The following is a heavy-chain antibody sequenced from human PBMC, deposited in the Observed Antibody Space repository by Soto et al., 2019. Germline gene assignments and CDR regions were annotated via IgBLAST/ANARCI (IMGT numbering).Heavy chain of an antibody. CDR1: EFTFSAYS. J-gene: IGHJ4*02. V-gene: IGHV3-23*01. D-gene: IGHD6-13*01. Sequence: GGSLILSCAASEFTFSAYSMSWVRQAPGKGLEWVSAISGSGGSTYYADSVKGRFTISRDTSKNTLYLQMSSLRVEDTALYYCAKSYSSNWYDYFDNWGQGALVTVSS. CDR3: AKSYSSNWYDYFDN. CDR2: ISGSGGST.